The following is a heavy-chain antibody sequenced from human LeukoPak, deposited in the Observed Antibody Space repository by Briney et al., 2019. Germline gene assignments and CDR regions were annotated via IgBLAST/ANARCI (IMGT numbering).Heavy chain of an antibody. D-gene: IGHD4-17*01. CDR2: FDPEDGET. Sequence: ASVKVSCKVSGYTLTELSMHWVRQAPGKGREWMGGFDPEDGETIYAQKFQGRVTMTEDTSTDTAYMELRSLRSEDTAVYYCATGSSMTTVTTRAWFDLWDQGTLITVSS. V-gene: IGHV1-24*01. J-gene: IGHJ5*02. CDR1: GYTLTELS. CDR3: ATGSSMTTVTTRAWFDL.